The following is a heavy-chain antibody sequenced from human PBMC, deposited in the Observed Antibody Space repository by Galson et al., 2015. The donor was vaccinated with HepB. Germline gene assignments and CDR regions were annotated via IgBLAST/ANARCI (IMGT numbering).Heavy chain of an antibody. J-gene: IGHJ4*02. D-gene: IGHD5-12*01. CDR1: GYTFTSYG. CDR3: ASGDEPGGYSGYDSHFGY. CDR2: ISAYNGNA. V-gene: IGHV1-18*01. Sequence: SVKVSCKASGYTFTSYGISRVRQAPGQGLERMGWISAYNGNANYAQKLQGRVTMTTDTSTSTAYMELRSLRSDDTAVYYCASGDEPGGYSGYDSHFGYWGQGTLVTVSS.